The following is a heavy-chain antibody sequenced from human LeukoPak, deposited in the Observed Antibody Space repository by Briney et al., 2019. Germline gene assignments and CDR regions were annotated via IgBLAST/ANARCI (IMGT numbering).Heavy chain of an antibody. D-gene: IGHD2-21*02. V-gene: IGHV3-11*01. Sequence: GGSLRLSCGFSFSDYYMSWIRQAPGKGLGWVSYTYGGSTTTYYADSVKGRFTISRDNAKDSLFLEINSLRAKDTAVYYCARGDLHRYPDSWGQGTLVTVSA. J-gene: IGHJ4*02. CDR2: TYGGSTTT. CDR1: FSFSDYY. CDR3: ARGDLHRYPDS.